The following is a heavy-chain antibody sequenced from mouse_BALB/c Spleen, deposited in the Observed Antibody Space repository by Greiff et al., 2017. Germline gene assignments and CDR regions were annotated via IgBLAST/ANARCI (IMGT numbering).Heavy chain of an antibody. J-gene: IGHJ4*01. CDR1: GYSFTSYW. V-gene: IGHV1-5*01. D-gene: IGHD2-3*01. Sequence: DVKLVESGTVLARPGASVKMSCKASGYSFTSYWMHWVKQRPGQGLEWIGAIYPGNSDTSYNQKFKGKAKLTAVTSASTAYMELSSLTNEDSAVYYCTRWLLRSEGYAMDYWGQGTSVTVSS. CDR3: TRWLLRSEGYAMDY. CDR2: IYPGNSDT.